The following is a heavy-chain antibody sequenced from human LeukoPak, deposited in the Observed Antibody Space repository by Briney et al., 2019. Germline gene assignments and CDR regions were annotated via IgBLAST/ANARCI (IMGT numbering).Heavy chain of an antibody. CDR3: ARLKIRDGAYYYDFWSGYHYYFDY. CDR1: GGSISSSSYS. Sequence: SETLSLTCTVSGGSISSSSYSWGGIRQPPGKGLEWIGSIYYSGSTYYNPSLKSRVTISVDTSKNQFSLKLSSVTAADTAVYYCARLKIRDGAYYYDFWSGYHYYFDYWGQGTLVTVSS. J-gene: IGHJ4*02. CDR2: IYYSGST. D-gene: IGHD3-3*01. V-gene: IGHV4-39*01.